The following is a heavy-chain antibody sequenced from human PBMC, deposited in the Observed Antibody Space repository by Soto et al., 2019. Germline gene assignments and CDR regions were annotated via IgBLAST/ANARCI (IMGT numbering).Heavy chain of an antibody. J-gene: IGHJ6*02. D-gene: IGHD1-26*01. CDR1: GGTFSSYA. Sequence: SVKVSCKASGGTFSSYAISWVRQAPGQGLEWMGGIIRIFSTANYAQKFQGRVTITADESTSTAYMELSSLRSEDTAVYYCATDSTIVRMDVWGQGITVAVSS. CDR2: IIRIFSTA. V-gene: IGHV1-69*13. CDR3: ATDSTIVRMDV.